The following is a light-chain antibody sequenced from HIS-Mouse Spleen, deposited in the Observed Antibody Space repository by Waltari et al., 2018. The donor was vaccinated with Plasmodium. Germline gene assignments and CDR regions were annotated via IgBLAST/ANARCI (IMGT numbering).Light chain of an antibody. J-gene: IGLJ3*02. CDR1: SGHSSYA. V-gene: IGLV4-69*01. CDR3: QTWGTGIWV. CDR2: LNSDGSH. Sequence: QLVLTQSPSASASLGASVKLTCTLSSGHSSYAIAWHQQQPEKGPRYLMKLNSDGSHSKGDGIPDRCSGSSSGAERYLTISSLQSEDEADYYCQTWGTGIWVFGGGTK.